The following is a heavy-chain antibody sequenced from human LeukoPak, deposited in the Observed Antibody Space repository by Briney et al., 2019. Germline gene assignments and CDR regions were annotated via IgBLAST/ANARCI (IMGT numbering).Heavy chain of an antibody. V-gene: IGHV4-59*01. J-gene: IGHJ5*02. CDR2: MYFSGIT. D-gene: IGHD3-10*01. CDR1: GDSMNNFH. CDR3: ARVPGSRPFRWLDH. Sequence: SETLSLTCTVSGDSMNNFHWIWIRQRPGKGLEWFGHMYFSGITILSPSLKSRASISLDTSRNQFSLNLTSVTAADTAVYYCARVPGSRPFRWLDHWGQGTLVTVSS.